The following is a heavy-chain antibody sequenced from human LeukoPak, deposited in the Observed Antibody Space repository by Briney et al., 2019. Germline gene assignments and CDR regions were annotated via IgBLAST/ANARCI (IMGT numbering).Heavy chain of an antibody. CDR2: IYYSGST. Sequence: SETLSLTCTVSGGSISSGDYYWSWIRQPPGKGLEWIGYIYYSGSTYYNPSLKGRVTISVDTSKNQFSLKLSSVTAADTAVYYCARAVSSGWYLVDYWGQGTLVTVSS. J-gene: IGHJ4*02. CDR1: GGSISSGDYY. V-gene: IGHV4-30-4*01. D-gene: IGHD6-19*01. CDR3: ARAVSSGWYLVDY.